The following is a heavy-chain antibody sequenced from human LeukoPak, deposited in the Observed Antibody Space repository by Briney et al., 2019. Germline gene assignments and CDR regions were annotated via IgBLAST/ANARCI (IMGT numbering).Heavy chain of an antibody. J-gene: IGHJ4*02. CDR1: GGSISSGGYC. CDR2: IYYSGST. CDR3: ARDDYSSGYVDY. V-gene: IGHV4-31*03. D-gene: IGHD3-22*01. Sequence: PSQTLSLTCTVSGGSISSGGYCWSWIRQHPGKGLEWIGYIYYSGSTYYNPSLKSRVTISVDTSKNQFSLKLSSVTAADTAVYYCARDDYSSGYVDYWGQGTLVTVSS.